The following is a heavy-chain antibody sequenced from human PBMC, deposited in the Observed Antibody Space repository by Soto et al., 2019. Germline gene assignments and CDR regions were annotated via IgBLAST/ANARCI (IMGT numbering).Heavy chain of an antibody. J-gene: IGHJ6*02. Sequence: QVQLVESGGGMVQPGRSLRLSSAASGFTFSSYAMHWVRQAPGKGLEWVAVISYDGSNKYYADSVKGRFTISRDNSKNTLYLQMNSLRAEDTAVYYCARDHQATYYYYGMDVWGQGTTVTVSS. CDR3: ARDHQATYYYYGMDV. CDR2: ISYDGSNK. V-gene: IGHV3-30-3*01. D-gene: IGHD2-2*01. CDR1: GFTFSSYA.